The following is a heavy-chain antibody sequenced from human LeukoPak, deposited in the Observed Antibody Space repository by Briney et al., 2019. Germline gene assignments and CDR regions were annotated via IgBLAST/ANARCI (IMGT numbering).Heavy chain of an antibody. CDR2: MYDGGAT. CDR1: GFTVSGDY. V-gene: IGHV3-53*01. D-gene: IGHD3-10*01. J-gene: IGHJ4*02. Sequence: GGSLRLSCAVSGFTVSGDYMSWVRQAPGKGLEWVSVMYDGGATYYADSVKGRFTISRDNAKNTLYLEMNSLRAEDTALYYCAREWELLPWYWGQGTLVTVSS. CDR3: AREWELLPWY.